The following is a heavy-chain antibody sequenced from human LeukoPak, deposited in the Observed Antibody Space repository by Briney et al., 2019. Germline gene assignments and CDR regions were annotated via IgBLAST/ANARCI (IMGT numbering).Heavy chain of an antibody. CDR3: PSGKIQLHY. D-gene: IGHD1-7*01. Sequence: GGSLRLSCAASGFTFSSYSMNWVRQAPGKGLEWVSSISSSSSYIYYADSVKGRFTISRDNAKNSLYLQMNSLRAEGTAVYYCPSGKIQLHYWGQGTLVTVSS. CDR2: ISSSSSYI. J-gene: IGHJ4*02. CDR1: GFTFSSYS. V-gene: IGHV3-21*01.